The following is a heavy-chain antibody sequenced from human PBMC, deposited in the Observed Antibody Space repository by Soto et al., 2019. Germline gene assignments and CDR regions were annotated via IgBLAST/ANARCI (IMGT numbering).Heavy chain of an antibody. J-gene: IGHJ4*02. CDR1: GYSFTKYL. CDR2: IYPGDSDA. CDR3: ARTYSGTYPPPYYFDF. D-gene: IGHD1-26*01. Sequence: PGASLKISSEGSGYSFTKYLIGGVRQTPGKGLEWMGMIYPGDSDARYSPSFQGQVIISADKSINAAYLQWSSLQASDTAIYYCARTYSGTYPPPYYFDFWGQGTLVTVSS. V-gene: IGHV5-51*01.